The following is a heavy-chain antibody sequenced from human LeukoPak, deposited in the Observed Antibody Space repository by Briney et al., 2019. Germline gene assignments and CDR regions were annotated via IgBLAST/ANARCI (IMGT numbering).Heavy chain of an antibody. D-gene: IGHD2-2*01. CDR2: IYYSGST. Sequence: SETLSLTCTVSGGSISSYYWSWIRQPPGKGLERIGYIYYSGSTNYNPSLKSRVTISVDTSKNQFSLKLSSVTAADTAVYYCARVVVPAAMPAGWFDPWGQGTLVTVSS. CDR1: GGSISSYY. V-gene: IGHV4-59*08. J-gene: IGHJ5*02. CDR3: ARVVVPAAMPAGWFDP.